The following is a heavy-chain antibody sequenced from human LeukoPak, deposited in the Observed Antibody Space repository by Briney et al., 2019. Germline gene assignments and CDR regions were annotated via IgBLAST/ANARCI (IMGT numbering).Heavy chain of an antibody. CDR3: ARGPTSDLRTGFFFGYFDD. CDR2: VIPIFDTT. Sequence: SVEVSCKASGGTFSNEAISWVRLAPGQGLEWMGRVIPIFDTTNYAPKFQGRVTITADKSTNTAYMELSRLTSEDTAVYYCARGPTSDLRTGFFFGYFDDWGQGTLVTVSS. V-gene: IGHV1-69*06. D-gene: IGHD3/OR15-3a*01. J-gene: IGHJ4*02. CDR1: GGTFSNEA.